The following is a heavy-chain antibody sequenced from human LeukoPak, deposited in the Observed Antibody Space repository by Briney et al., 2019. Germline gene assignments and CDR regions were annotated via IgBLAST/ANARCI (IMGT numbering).Heavy chain of an antibody. Sequence: GGSLRLSCAASGFTFSSYGMHWVRQAPGKGLEWVAFIRYGGSNKYYADSVKGRFTISRDNSKNTLYLQMNSLRAEDTAVYYCAKGGLVDFWSGYLLPDYWGQGTLVTVSS. D-gene: IGHD3-3*01. J-gene: IGHJ4*02. CDR3: AKGGLVDFWSGYLLPDY. CDR2: IRYGGSNK. V-gene: IGHV3-30*02. CDR1: GFTFSSYG.